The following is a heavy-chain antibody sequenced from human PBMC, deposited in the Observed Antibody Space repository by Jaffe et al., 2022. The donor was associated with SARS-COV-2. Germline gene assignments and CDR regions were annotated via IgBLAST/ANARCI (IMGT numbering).Heavy chain of an antibody. J-gene: IGHJ5*02. V-gene: IGHV6-1*01. Sequence: QVQLQQSGPGLVKPSQTLSLTCVIAGDSVSSNSAAWNWIRQSPSRGLEWLGRTYKRSKWYNDYAVSVKSRITINPDTSKNQFSLQLNSVTPEDTAVYYCAREGGIVGPTRGNWFDPWGQGTLVTVSS. CDR3: AREGGIVGPTRGNWFDP. D-gene: IGHD1-26*01. CDR1: GDSVSSNSAA. CDR2: TYKRSKWYN.